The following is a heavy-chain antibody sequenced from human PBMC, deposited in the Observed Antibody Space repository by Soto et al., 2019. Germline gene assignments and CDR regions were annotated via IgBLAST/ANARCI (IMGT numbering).Heavy chain of an antibody. D-gene: IGHD6-19*01. CDR3: ARHVNRGSGWYLGAMFGVNYGMDV. CDR2: IYYSGST. CDR1: GGSISSSSYY. Sequence: PSETLSLTCTVSGGSISSSSYYWGWIRQPPGKGLEWIGSIYYSGSTYYNPSLKSRVTISVDTSKNQFSLKLSSVTAADTAVYYCARHVNRGSGWYLGAMFGVNYGMDVWGQGTTVTVSS. J-gene: IGHJ6*02. V-gene: IGHV4-39*01.